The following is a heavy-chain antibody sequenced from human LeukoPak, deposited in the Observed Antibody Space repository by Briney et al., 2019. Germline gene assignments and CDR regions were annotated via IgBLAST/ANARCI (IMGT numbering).Heavy chain of an antibody. Sequence: GGSLRLSCTVSGFTFSSFTMTWVRQGPGKGLEWVASISNSGDYISYADSLKGRFTISRDNAKNSLFLQMSSLRAEDTAVYYCAREMYAGWYFAFDIWGQGTMVTVSS. CDR1: GFTFSSFT. V-gene: IGHV3-21*01. CDR2: ISNSGDYI. D-gene: IGHD6-19*01. CDR3: AREMYAGWYFAFDI. J-gene: IGHJ3*02.